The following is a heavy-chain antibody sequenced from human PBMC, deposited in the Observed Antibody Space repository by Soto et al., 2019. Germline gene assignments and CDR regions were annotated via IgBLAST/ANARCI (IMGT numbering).Heavy chain of an antibody. J-gene: IGHJ4*02. Sequence: QVQLVESGGGVVQPGRSLRLSCAASGFTFSSYGMHWVRQAPGKGLEWVAVISYDGSNKYYADSVKGRFTISRDNSKNTLYLQMNSLRAEDTAVYYCAKIRGRYYYDSSGYYYFDYWGQGTLVTVSS. CDR3: AKIRGRYYYDSSGYYYFDY. D-gene: IGHD3-22*01. CDR1: GFTFSSYG. CDR2: ISYDGSNK. V-gene: IGHV3-30*18.